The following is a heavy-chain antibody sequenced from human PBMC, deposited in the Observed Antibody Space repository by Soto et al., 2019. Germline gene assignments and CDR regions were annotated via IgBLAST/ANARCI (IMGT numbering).Heavy chain of an antibody. D-gene: IGHD2-8*01. V-gene: IGHV2-5*02. Sequence: QITLKESGPTLVKPTQTLTLTCTFSGFSLSTSGVGVGWIRQPPGKALEWLALIYWDDIKRYSPSLKSRLTITKDTSKNQVVLTMTTMDPVDTVTYYCAHRYAIQYYFDYWGQGTLVTVSS. CDR2: IYWDDIK. CDR1: GFSLSTSGVG. CDR3: AHRYAIQYYFDY. J-gene: IGHJ4*02.